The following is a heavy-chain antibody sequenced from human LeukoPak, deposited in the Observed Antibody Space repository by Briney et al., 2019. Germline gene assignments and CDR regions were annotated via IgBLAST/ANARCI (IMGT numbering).Heavy chain of an antibody. J-gene: IGHJ4*02. D-gene: IGHD4-11*01. CDR3: ASLTVSGGHYFDY. CDR2: IYYSGST. V-gene: IGHV4-30-4*08. CDR1: GGSISSGDYY. Sequence: SETLSLTCTVSGGSISSGDYYWSWIRQPPGKGLEWIGYIYYSGSTCYNPSLKSRVTISVDTSKNQFSLKLSSVTAADTAVYYCASLTVSGGHYFDYWGQGTLVTVSS.